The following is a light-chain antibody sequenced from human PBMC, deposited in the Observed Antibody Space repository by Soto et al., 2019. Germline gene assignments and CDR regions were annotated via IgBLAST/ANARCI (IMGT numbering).Light chain of an antibody. V-gene: IGLV2-8*01. J-gene: IGLJ2*01. Sequence: QSVLTQPPSASGSPGQSVTISCTGTSSDVGGYNYVSWYQQHPGKSPKLMISEVTKRPSGVPDRFSGSKSGNTASLTVSGLQAEDEADYYCSSYAVSNTYVVFGGGTKPTVL. CDR3: SSYAVSNTYVV. CDR2: EVT. CDR1: SSDVGGYNY.